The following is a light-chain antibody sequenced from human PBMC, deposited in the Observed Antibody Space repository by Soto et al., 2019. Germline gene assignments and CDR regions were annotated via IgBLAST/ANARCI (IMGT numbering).Light chain of an antibody. Sequence: DIVMTQSPVTLSVSPGDRATLSCRASQSVGHNLAWFQQKPGQAPRLLIYGASAGATGIPNRFSGSGFGKEFTLTISSLQSEDLKVYYSQQYKNWPRTFCQGTKVEMK. CDR1: QSVGHN. V-gene: IGKV3-15*01. CDR3: QQYKNWPRT. CDR2: GAS. J-gene: IGKJ1*01.